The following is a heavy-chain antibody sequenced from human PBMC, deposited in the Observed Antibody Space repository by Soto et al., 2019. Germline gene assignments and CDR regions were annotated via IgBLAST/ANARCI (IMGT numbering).Heavy chain of an antibody. CDR1: GFTFSSYG. V-gene: IGHV3-33*01. CDR3: ARDRLEVAVLEY. Sequence: GGSLRLSCAASGFTFSSYGMHWVRQAPGKGLEWVAVIWYDGSNKYYADSVKGRFTISRDNSKNTLYLQMNSLRAEDTAVYYCARDRLEVAVLEYWGQGTLVTVSS. CDR2: IWYDGSNK. J-gene: IGHJ4*02. D-gene: IGHD6-19*01.